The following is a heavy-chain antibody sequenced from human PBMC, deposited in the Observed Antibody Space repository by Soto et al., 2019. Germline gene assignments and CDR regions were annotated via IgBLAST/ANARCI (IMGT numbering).Heavy chain of an antibody. J-gene: IGHJ5*01. CDR2: IFPRDFDV. D-gene: IGHD4-4*01. Sequence: PGESQKISCQTSGYTFTNYWIGWVRQMPGGGLEWLGLIFPRDFDVRYSPSFEGQVTISADRSTATAFLQWRSLGASDSALYFCARLVSLLQPIDSWGQGTPVTVSS. CDR1: GYTFTNYW. V-gene: IGHV5-51*01. CDR3: ARLVSLLQPIDS.